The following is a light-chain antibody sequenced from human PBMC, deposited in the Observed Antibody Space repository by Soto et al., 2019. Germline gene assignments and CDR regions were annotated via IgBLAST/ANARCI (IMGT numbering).Light chain of an antibody. CDR1: EDIGNY. CDR2: DAS. Sequence: DIQMTQSPPSLSASVGDRVTITCQASEDIGNYVSWYQQKKGKAPKLLIYDASTLETGVPPRFRGSGSGTDFAFTITSLQPEDFASYYCQQYGDLPRTFGGGTKVESK. V-gene: IGKV1-33*01. J-gene: IGKJ4*01. CDR3: QQYGDLPRT.